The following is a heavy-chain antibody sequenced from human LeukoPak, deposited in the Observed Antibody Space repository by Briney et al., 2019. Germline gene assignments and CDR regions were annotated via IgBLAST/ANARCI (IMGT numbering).Heavy chain of an antibody. CDR2: IFFTGAT. V-gene: IGHV4-61*02. CDR3: ARATDYGDFPRRACHV. CDR1: GDSIANTGFY. D-gene: IGHD4-17*01. J-gene: IGHJ3*01. Sequence: SQTLSLTCTVSGDSIANTGFYWNWIRQPPGKGLEWIGSIFFTGATHYNPSLNSRVTILVDRTKNQLSLNLTSVTAADSAVYYCARATDYGDFPRRACHVWGQGTMVSVSP.